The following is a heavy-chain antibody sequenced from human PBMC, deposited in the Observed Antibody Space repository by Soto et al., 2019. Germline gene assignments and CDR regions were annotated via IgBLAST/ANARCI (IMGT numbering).Heavy chain of an antibody. J-gene: IGHJ3*02. V-gene: IGHV1-2*02. D-gene: IGHD3-22*01. CDR1: GYTFTGYH. CDR3: ARAKASITMIVVALDAFDI. Sequence: ASVKVSCKASGYTFTGYHMHWVRQAPGQGLEWMGWINPNSGGTNYAQKFQGRVTMTRDTSISTAYMELSRLRSDDTAVYYCARAKASITMIVVALDAFDIWGQGTMVTVSS. CDR2: INPNSGGT.